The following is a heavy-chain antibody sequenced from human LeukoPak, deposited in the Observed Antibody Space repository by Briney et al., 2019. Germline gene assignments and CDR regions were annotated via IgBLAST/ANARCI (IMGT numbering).Heavy chain of an antibody. CDR1: GFTFSSYG. CDR3: ATESFDY. CDR2: IKQDGSEK. J-gene: IGHJ4*02. Sequence: PGGSLRLSCATSGFTFSSYGMHWIRQAPGKGLEWVANIKQDGSEKYYVDSVKGRFTISRDNAKNTLYLQMNSLRAEDTAVYYCATESFDYWGQETLVTASS. V-gene: IGHV3-7*01.